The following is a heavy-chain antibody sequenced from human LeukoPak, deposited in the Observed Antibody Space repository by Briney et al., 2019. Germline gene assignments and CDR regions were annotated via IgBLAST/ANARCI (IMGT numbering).Heavy chain of an antibody. CDR1: GFTFSSYS. V-gene: IGHV3-21*01. D-gene: IGHD3-3*01. Sequence: GGSLRLSCAASGFTFSSYSMNWVRQAPGKGLEWVSSIRSSISYIYYADSVKGRFTISRDNAKNSLYLQMNSLRAEDTAVYYCARASDFWSGYYYWGQGTLVTVSS. J-gene: IGHJ4*02. CDR2: IRSSISYI. CDR3: ARASDFWSGYYY.